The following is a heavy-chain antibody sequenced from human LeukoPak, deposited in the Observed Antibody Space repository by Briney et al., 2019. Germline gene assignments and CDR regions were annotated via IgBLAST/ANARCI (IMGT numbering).Heavy chain of an antibody. CDR3: TRDGDGMDV. Sequence: GGSLRLSCTASGFTLGDYATSWVRQAPGKGLEWVGFIRSKAYGGTTEYAASVKGRFTISRDDSKSIAYLQMNSLKTEDTGVYYCTRDGDGMDVWGQGTTVTVSS. CDR1: GFTLGDYA. V-gene: IGHV3-49*04. CDR2: IRSKAYGGTT. J-gene: IGHJ6*02.